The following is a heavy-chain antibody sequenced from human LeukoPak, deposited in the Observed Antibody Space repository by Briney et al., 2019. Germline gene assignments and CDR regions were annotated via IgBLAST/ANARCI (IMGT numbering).Heavy chain of an antibody. Sequence: SETLSLTCAVSGGSISSSSYSWGWIRQPPGKGLEWIGSIYYSGNTYYNPSLKSRVTISVDTSKNQFSLKLSSVTAADTAVYYCARRGRKGSSWYFVRVDYFDYWGQGTLVTVSS. V-gene: IGHV4-39*01. J-gene: IGHJ4*02. CDR2: IYYSGNT. CDR3: ARRGRKGSSWYFVRVDYFDY. CDR1: GGSISSSSYS. D-gene: IGHD6-13*01.